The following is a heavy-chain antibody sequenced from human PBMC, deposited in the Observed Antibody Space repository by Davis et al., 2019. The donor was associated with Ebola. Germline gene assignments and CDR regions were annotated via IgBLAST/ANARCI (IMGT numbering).Heavy chain of an antibody. V-gene: IGHV3-9*01. Sequence: SLKISCAASGFTFDDYAMHWVRQAPGKGLEWVSGISWNSGSIGYADSVKGRFTISRDNAKNSLYLQMNSLRAEDTALYYCAKDVHYGSGSYFRYYYGMDVWGQGTTVTVSS. CDR1: GFTFDDYA. CDR2: ISWNSGSI. D-gene: IGHD3-10*01. CDR3: AKDVHYGSGSYFRYYYGMDV. J-gene: IGHJ6*02.